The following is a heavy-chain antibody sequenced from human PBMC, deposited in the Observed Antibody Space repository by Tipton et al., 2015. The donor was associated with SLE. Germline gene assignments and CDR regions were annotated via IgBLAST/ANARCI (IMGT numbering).Heavy chain of an antibody. CDR2: ISYSGNT. V-gene: IGHV4-59*01. CDR3: ARAGGVEMATINY. D-gene: IGHD5-24*01. Sequence: TLSLTCTVSGGSIISYYCTWIRQPPGKGLEWIGWISYSGNTNFNPSLKSRVTISIDRSGSQFSLSLTSVTAADTAVYYCARAGGVEMATINYWGQGTLVTVSS. CDR1: GGSIISYY. J-gene: IGHJ4*02.